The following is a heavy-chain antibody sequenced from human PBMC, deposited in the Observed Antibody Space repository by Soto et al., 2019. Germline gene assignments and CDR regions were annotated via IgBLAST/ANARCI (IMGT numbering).Heavy chain of an antibody. V-gene: IGHV4-31*03. CDR1: GGSISSGGYY. J-gene: IGHJ4*02. CDR3: ASVPFKGPRRDSFDY. Sequence: QVQLQESGPGLVKPSQTLSLTCTVSGGSISSGGYYWSWIRQHPGKGLEWIGYIYYSGSTYYNPSLKSRVTTSVATSKNQFSLKLSPVTAADTDVYYCASVPFKGPRRDSFDYWGQGTLVTVSS. CDR2: IYYSGST. D-gene: IGHD2-2*01.